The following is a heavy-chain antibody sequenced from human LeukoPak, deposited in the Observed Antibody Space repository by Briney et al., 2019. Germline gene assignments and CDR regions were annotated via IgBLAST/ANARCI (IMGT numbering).Heavy chain of an antibody. CDR1: GFPFTTYA. V-gene: IGHV3-23*01. Sequence: GGSLRLSCAASGFPFTTYAMSWVRQAPGKGLEWVSAISGSDGGTHYADSVKGRFTISRDNAKNTLYLQMNSLRAEDTAVYYCARGLGGNSDYWGQGTLVTVSS. CDR3: ARGLGGNSDY. D-gene: IGHD4-23*01. CDR2: ISGSDGGT. J-gene: IGHJ4*02.